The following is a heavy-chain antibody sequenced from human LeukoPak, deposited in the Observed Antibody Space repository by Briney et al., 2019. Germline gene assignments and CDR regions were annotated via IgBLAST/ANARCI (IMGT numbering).Heavy chain of an antibody. Sequence: PGWSLPLSCAASGFNFSGFSMHWIRQAPGRGLEYVSAINGNGDKTFYTDSVRGRFTIFRDKSKNTLFLQMGSLRGEDTALYFCARIGMENFYDLWGQGTLVTVSS. J-gene: IGHJ5*02. CDR1: GFNFSGFS. V-gene: IGHV3-64*02. D-gene: IGHD2/OR15-2a*01. CDR3: ARIGMENFYDL. CDR2: INGNGDKT.